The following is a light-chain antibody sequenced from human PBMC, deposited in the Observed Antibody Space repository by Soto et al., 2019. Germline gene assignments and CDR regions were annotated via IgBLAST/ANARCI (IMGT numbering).Light chain of an antibody. Sequence: QSALTQPASVSGSPGQSITISCTGTSSDVGGYNYASWYQQHPGKAPKLMIYEVSNRPSGVSNRFSGSKSGNTASLTISGLQAEDEADYYCSSYTTSSTHGVFGGGTKVTVL. J-gene: IGLJ3*02. CDR1: SSDVGGYNY. V-gene: IGLV2-14*01. CDR2: EVS. CDR3: SSYTTSSTHGV.